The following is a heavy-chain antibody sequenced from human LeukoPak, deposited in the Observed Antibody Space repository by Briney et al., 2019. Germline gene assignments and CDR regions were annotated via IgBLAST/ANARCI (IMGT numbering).Heavy chain of an antibody. V-gene: IGHV4-4*02. CDR3: ARDVGTGLVNGEY. D-gene: IGHD1-1*01. J-gene: IGHJ4*02. CDR1: GGSISSNNW. CDR2: IYHSGSA. Sequence: SGTLSLTCGVSGGSISSNNWWSWVRQPPGQGLEWIGEIYHSGSANYNPSLKSRVTISVDKSKNQLSLKLISVTAADTPVYYCARDVGTGLVNGEYWGQGTLVTVSS.